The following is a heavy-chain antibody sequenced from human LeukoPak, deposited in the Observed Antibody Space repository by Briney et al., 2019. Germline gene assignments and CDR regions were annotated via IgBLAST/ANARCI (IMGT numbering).Heavy chain of an antibody. Sequence: GGSLRLSCAASGFTFSSYWMSWVRQAPGKGLEWVANIKQDGSEKYYVDSVKGRFTISRDNARNSLYLQMNSLRAEDTAVYYCARHADYDTSVGAFDIWGQGTMVTVSS. D-gene: IGHD3-22*01. J-gene: IGHJ3*02. CDR1: GFTFSSYW. CDR3: ARHADYDTSVGAFDI. V-gene: IGHV3-7*03. CDR2: IKQDGSEK.